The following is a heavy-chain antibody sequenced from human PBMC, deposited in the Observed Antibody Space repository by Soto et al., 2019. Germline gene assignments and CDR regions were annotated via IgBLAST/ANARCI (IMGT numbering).Heavy chain of an antibody. CDR1: GGSISSSSYY. D-gene: IGHD6-25*01. J-gene: IGHJ4*02. Sequence: QLQLQESGPGLVKPSETLSLTCTVSGGSISSSSYYWGWIRQPPGKGLEWIGSIYYSGSTFYSPSLRSRVTISVDTCKNQFSLRVSSVTAADTAVYYCAREYSSAPDYWGQGTLVTVSS. CDR2: IYYSGST. CDR3: AREYSSAPDY. V-gene: IGHV4-39*02.